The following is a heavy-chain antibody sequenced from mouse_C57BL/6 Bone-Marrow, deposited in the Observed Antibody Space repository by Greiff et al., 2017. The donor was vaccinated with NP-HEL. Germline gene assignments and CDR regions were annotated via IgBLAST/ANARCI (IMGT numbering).Heavy chain of an antibody. Sequence: QVTLKVSGPGILQSSQTLSLTCSFSGFSLSTSGMGVSWIRQPSGKGLEWLAHIYWDDDKRYNPSLKSRLTISKDTSRNQVFLKITSVDTADTATYYCARSPLHYYGSSPRGYFDVWGTGTTVTVSS. CDR1: GFSLSTSGMG. CDR3: ARSPLHYYGSSPRGYFDV. CDR2: IYWDDDK. D-gene: IGHD1-1*01. J-gene: IGHJ1*03. V-gene: IGHV8-12*01.